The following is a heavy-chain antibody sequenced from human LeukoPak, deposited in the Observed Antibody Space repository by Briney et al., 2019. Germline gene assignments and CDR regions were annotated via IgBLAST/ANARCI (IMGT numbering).Heavy chain of an antibody. CDR1: GGSISSYY. V-gene: IGHV4-59*08. CDR2: IYYSGST. CDR3: ARFGPYYYDSSGCSFDY. Sequence: SETLSLTCTVSGGSISSYYWSWIRQPPGKGLEWIGYIYYSGSTNYSPSLKSRVTISVDTSKNQFSLKLSSVTAADTAVYYCARFGPYYYDSSGCSFDYWGQGTLVTVSS. D-gene: IGHD3-22*01. J-gene: IGHJ4*02.